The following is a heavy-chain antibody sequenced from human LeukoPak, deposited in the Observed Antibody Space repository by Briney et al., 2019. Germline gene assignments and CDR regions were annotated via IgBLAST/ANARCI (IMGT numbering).Heavy chain of an antibody. D-gene: IGHD3-10*01. Sequence: GGSLRLSCAASGFTFSSYAMSWVRQALGKGLEWVSAISGSGGSTYYADSVKGRFTISRDNSKNTLYLQMNSLRAEGTAVYYCAISGVLLWFGEFHFWGQGTTVTVSS. J-gene: IGHJ6*02. CDR1: GFTFSSYA. V-gene: IGHV3-23*01. CDR3: AISGVLLWFGEFHF. CDR2: ISGSGGST.